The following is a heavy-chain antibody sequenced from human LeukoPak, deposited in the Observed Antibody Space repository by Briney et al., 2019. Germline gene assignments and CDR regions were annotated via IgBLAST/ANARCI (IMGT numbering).Heavy chain of an antibody. CDR2: INRNGGST. CDR3: ATGYSSLYGNDV. V-gene: IGHV3-20*01. D-gene: IGHD6-19*01. Sequence: VGSLRLSCAASGYTFEDYGMSWVRQAPGQGLEWVCGINRNGGSTGYAETVKGRVTISRDNAKNSLYLQMISLRAEDTALYHCATGYSSLYGNDVWGQGTMVTVSS. CDR1: GYTFEDYG. J-gene: IGHJ6*02.